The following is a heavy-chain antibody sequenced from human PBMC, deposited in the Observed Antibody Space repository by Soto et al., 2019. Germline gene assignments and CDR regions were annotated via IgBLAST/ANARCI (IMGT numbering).Heavy chain of an antibody. V-gene: IGHV4-39*01. Sequence: QLQLQESGPGLVKPSETLSLTCTVSGGSISSSSYYWGWIRQPPGKGLEWIGSIYYSGSTYYNPSLKTRVTISVDTSKNQFSLKLSSVTAADTAVYYCARHERCGYYGMDVWGQGTTVTVSS. D-gene: IGHD4-17*01. CDR3: ARHERCGYYGMDV. CDR2: IYYSGST. J-gene: IGHJ6*02. CDR1: GGSISSSSYY.